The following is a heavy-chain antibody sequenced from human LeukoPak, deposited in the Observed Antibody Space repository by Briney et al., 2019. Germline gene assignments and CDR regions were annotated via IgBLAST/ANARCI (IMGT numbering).Heavy chain of an antibody. CDR2: ISYDGSNK. CDR3: ARILVAGIDYYYYGMDV. Sequence: QAGGSLRLSCAASGFTFSSYAMHWVRQAPGKGQEWVVVISYDGSNKYYADSVKGRFTISRDNSKNTLYLQMNSLRAEDTAVYYCARILVAGIDYYYYGMDVWGQGTTVTVSS. V-gene: IGHV3-30-3*01. J-gene: IGHJ6*02. D-gene: IGHD6-19*01. CDR1: GFTFSSYA.